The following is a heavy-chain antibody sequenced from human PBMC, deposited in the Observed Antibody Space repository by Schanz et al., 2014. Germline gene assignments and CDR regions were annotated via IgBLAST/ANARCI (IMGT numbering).Heavy chain of an antibody. Sequence: EVQLLESGGGLVQPGGSLRLSCAASGFTFSSYSMNWVRQAPGKGLEWVSALSEGGGGTHYADSVRGRFTISSDSSKNTLYRQRSSLRADDTAVYYCAKAADWPVTRFDPWGQGTLVTVSS. V-gene: IGHV3-23*01. CDR1: GFTFSSYS. D-gene: IGHD3-9*01. CDR3: AKAADWPVTRFDP. CDR2: LSEGGGGT. J-gene: IGHJ5*02.